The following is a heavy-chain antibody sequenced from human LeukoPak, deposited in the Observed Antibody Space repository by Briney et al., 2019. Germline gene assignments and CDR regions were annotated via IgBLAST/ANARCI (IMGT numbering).Heavy chain of an antibody. CDR2: ISSSSSTI. D-gene: IGHD3-10*01. J-gene: IGHJ4*02. Sequence: PGGSLSLSFAASGFTFSSYSMNWVRQAPGKGLEWVSHISSSSSTIYYADSVKGRFTISRDNAKNSLYPQMNSLRAEDTAVYYCARDYYGSGSYYSFDYWGQGTLVTVSS. V-gene: IGHV3-48*04. CDR1: GFTFSSYS. CDR3: ARDYYGSGSYYSFDY.